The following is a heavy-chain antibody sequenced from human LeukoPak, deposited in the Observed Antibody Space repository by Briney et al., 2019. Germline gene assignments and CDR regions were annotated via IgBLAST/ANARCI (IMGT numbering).Heavy chain of an antibody. CDR1: GGSISSYY. V-gene: IGHV4-59*01. J-gene: IGHJ2*01. D-gene: IGHD6-19*01. Sequence: SETLSLTCTVSGGSISSYYWSWIRQPPGKGLEWIGYIYYSGSTNYNPSLKSRVTISVDTSKNQFSLKLSSVTAADTAVYYCARDKVAGSWYFDLWGRGTLVTVSS. CDR2: IYYSGST. CDR3: ARDKVAGSWYFDL.